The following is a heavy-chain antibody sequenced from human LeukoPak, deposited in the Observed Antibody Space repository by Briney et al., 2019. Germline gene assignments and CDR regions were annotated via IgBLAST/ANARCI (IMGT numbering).Heavy chain of an antibody. V-gene: IGHV3-21*06. J-gene: IGHJ4*02. CDR3: ATETNGRHYDY. D-gene: IGHD1-14*01. Sequence: PGGSLRLSCTASGLTFSTSGFNWVRQAPGKGLEWVASIGPTGSDRYHADSIKGRFTISRDNANNILYLQMNSLRVEDTAVYYCATETNGRHYDYWGQGTLLTVSS. CDR1: GLTFSTSG. CDR2: IGPTGSDR.